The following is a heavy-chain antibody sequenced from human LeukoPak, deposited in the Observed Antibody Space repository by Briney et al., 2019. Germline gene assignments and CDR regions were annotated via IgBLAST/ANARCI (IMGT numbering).Heavy chain of an antibody. D-gene: IGHD3-22*01. V-gene: IGHV1-69*06. J-gene: IGHJ5*02. CDR1: GGTFSSYA. Sequence: SVKVSCKASGGTFSSYAISWVRQAPGQGLEWMGGIIPIFGTANYAQKFQGRVTITADKSTSTAYMELSSLRSEDTAVYYCARDYYDSSGSTENWFDPWGQGTLVTVSS. CDR3: ARDYYDSSGSTENWFDP. CDR2: IIPIFGTA.